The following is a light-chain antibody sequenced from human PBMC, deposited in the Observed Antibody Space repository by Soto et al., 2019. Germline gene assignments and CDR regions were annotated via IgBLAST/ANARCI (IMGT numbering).Light chain of an antibody. J-gene: IGLJ1*01. CDR2: EGS. Sequence: QSALTQPASVSGSPGQSITISCTGTSSDVGSYNLVCWYQQHPGKAPKLMIYEGSKRPSGVSNRFSGSKSGNTASLTSSGLQAEDEADYYCCSYAGSSTYVFGTGTQLTVL. V-gene: IGLV2-23*01. CDR3: CSYAGSSTYV. CDR1: SSDVGSYNL.